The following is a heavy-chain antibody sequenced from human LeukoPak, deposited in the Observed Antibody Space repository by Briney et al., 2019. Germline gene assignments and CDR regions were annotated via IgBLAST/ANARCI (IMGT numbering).Heavy chain of an antibody. CDR1: GFTFGDYA. V-gene: IGHV3-49*04. D-gene: IGHD3-10*01. Sequence: GGSLRLSCTASGFTFGDYAMSWVRQAPGKELEWVGFIRSKAYGGTTEYAASVKGRFTISRDDSKSIAYLQMNSLKTEDTAVYYCTRVLNYYGSGSYYSPYYYGMDVWGKGTTVTVSS. CDR3: TRVLNYYGSGSYYSPYYYGMDV. J-gene: IGHJ6*04. CDR2: IRSKAYGGTT.